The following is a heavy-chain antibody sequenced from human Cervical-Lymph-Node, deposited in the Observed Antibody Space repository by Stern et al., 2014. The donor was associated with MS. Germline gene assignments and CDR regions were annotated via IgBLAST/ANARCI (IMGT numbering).Heavy chain of an antibody. J-gene: IGHJ5*02. CDR3: ARGIVTNRPASTLHNLFDP. Sequence: QVQLGQSGAEVKKPGSSVNVSCQASGGKFSSSFAVSWVRQAPGQGLAWMGKIIPILGLANYAQKFETRLTITADRSTSTVYMALSSLTSDDTALYYCARGIVTNRPASTLHNLFDPWGQGTLVTVSS. CDR2: IIPILGLA. V-gene: IGHV1-69*09. CDR1: GGKFSSSFA. D-gene: IGHD4-17*01.